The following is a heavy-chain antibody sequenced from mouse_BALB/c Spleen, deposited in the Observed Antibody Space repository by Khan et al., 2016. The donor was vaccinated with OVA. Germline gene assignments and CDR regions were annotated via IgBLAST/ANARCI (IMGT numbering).Heavy chain of an antibody. Sequence: QVQLQQSGAELAKPGASVKMSCKASDYTFTNYWMHWVKQRPGQGLEWIGYINPSTDYTEYNQKFKDKATLTADKSSSTAYMQLSSLTSEDSAVYYCVNHGSSSAWFTYWGQGNLVTVSA. CDR2: INPSTDYT. CDR3: VNHGSSSAWFTY. V-gene: IGHV1-7*01. D-gene: IGHD1-1*01. J-gene: IGHJ3*01. CDR1: DYTFTNYW.